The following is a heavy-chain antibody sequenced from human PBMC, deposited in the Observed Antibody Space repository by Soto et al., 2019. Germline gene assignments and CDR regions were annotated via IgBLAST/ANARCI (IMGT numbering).Heavy chain of an antibody. CDR2: IKQDGSEK. D-gene: IGHD2-15*01. CDR3: ARDMDFGYCSGGSCYSNAFDI. V-gene: IGHV3-7*01. J-gene: IGHJ3*02. Sequence: GGSLRLSCAASGFTFSSYWMSWVRQAPGKGLEWVANIKQDGSEKYYVDSVKGRFTISRDNAKNSLYLQMNSLRAEDTAVYYCARDMDFGYCSGGSCYSNAFDIWGQGTMVTVSS. CDR1: GFTFSSYW.